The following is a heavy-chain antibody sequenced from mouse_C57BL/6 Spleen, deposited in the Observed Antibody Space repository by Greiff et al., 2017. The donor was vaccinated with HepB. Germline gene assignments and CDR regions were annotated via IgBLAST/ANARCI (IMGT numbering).Heavy chain of an antibody. CDR3: ARGYGSSYDFDV. J-gene: IGHJ1*03. CDR2: IDPSDSET. D-gene: IGHD1-1*01. V-gene: IGHV1-52*01. Sequence: VQLKQPGAELVRPGSSVKLSCKASGYTFTSYWMHWVKQRPIQGLEWIGNIDPSDSETHYNQKFKDKATLTVDKSSSTAYMQLSSLTSEDSAVYYCARGYGSSYDFDVWGTGTTVTVSS. CDR1: GYTFTSYW.